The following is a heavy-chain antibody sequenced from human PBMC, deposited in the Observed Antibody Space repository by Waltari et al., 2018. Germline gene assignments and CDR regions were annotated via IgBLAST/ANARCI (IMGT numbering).Heavy chain of an antibody. D-gene: IGHD4-4*01. CDR1: GGTFSSYA. V-gene: IGHV1-69*13. CDR2: IIPIFCTA. CDR3: ARDYSNHNHPGAFDI. J-gene: IGHJ3*02. Sequence: QVQLVQSGAEVKKPGSSVKVSCKASGGTFSSYAISWVRQAPGQGLEWMGRIIPIFCTANYAQKFQGRVTITADKSTSTAYMELSSLRSEDTAVYYCARDYSNHNHPGAFDIWGQGTMVTVSS.